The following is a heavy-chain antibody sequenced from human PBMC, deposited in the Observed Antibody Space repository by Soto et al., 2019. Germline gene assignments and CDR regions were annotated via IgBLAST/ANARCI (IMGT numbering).Heavy chain of an antibody. J-gene: IGHJ6*02. CDR2: IYYSGST. V-gene: IGHV4-39*01. D-gene: IGHD5-18*01. Sequence: SETLSLTCTVSGGSISSSSYYWGWIRQPPGKGLEWIGSIYYSGSTYYNPSLKSRVTISVDTSKNQFSLKLSSVTAADTAVYYCARRSELWSNYYYYGMDVWGQGTTVTVPS. CDR1: GGSISSSSYY. CDR3: ARRSELWSNYYYYGMDV.